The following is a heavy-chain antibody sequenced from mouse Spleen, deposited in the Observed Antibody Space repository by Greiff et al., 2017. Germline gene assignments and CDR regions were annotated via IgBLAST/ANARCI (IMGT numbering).Heavy chain of an antibody. J-gene: IGHJ2*01. CDR2: IDPSDSYT. Sequence: QVQLQQPGAELVKPGASVKLSCKASGYTFTSYWMQWVKQRPGQGLEWIGEIDPSDSYTNYNQKFKGKATLTVDTSSSTAYMQLSSLTSEDSAVYYCARWGITTVVAHFDYWGQGTTLTVSS. D-gene: IGHD1-1*01. V-gene: IGHV1-50*01. CDR3: ARWGITTVVAHFDY. CDR1: GYTFTSYW.